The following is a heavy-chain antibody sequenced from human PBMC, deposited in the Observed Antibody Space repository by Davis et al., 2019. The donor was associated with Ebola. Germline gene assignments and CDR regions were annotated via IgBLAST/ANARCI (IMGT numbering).Heavy chain of an antibody. CDR1: EFTFSSYW. V-gene: IGHV3-74*01. CDR3: TRVKSGSSGAFDL. Sequence: HTGGSLRLSCAVSEFTFSSYWMHWVRQAPGKGLVWVSRINSDATTTNYADSVKGRFTISRDNAKNTLYLQMDSLRAEDTAVYYCTRVKSGSSGAFDLWGQGTMVTVSS. CDR2: INSDATTT. D-gene: IGHD1-26*01. J-gene: IGHJ3*01.